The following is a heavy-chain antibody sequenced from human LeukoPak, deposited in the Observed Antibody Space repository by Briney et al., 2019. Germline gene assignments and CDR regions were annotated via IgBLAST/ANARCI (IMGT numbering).Heavy chain of an antibody. CDR1: GFTFDDYA. J-gene: IGHJ3*02. CDR3: ARVNPLMAPGAVDI. V-gene: IGHV3-7*01. CDR2: IKQDGSAK. D-gene: IGHD2-8*01. Sequence: PGRSLRLSCAASGFTFDDYAMHWVRQVPGKGLAWVANIKQDGSAKYYMDSVKGRFTISRDNAKNSLYLQMNSLGVEDTAVYYCARVNPLMAPGAVDIWGQGTKVAVSS.